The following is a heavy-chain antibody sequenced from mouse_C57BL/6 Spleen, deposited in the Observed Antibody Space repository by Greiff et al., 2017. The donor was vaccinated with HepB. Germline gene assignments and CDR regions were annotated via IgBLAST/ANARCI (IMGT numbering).Heavy chain of an antibody. CDR3: ARYYSSDAMDY. Sequence: QVQLKQSGAELVRPGTSVKMSCKASGYTFTNYWIRWAKQRPGHGLEWIGDLYPGGGYTNYNEKFKGKATLTADTYSSTAYMQFSSLTSEDSAIYYCARYYSSDAMDYWGQGTSVTVSS. J-gene: IGHJ4*01. V-gene: IGHV1-63*01. CDR1: GYTFTNYW. CDR2: LYPGGGYT. D-gene: IGHD1-1*01.